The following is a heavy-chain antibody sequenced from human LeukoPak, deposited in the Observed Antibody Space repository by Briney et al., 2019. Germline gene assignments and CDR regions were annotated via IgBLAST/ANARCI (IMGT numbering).Heavy chain of an antibody. V-gene: IGHV1-18*04. D-gene: IGHD3-10*01. CDR2: ISPYNGNT. J-gene: IGHJ4*02. CDR1: GYTFRSYR. CDR3: ARDSPGGSGTYYNDSPDY. Sequence: ASVKVPCKASGYTFRSYRLRWVRQAPGQGLEWMGWISPYNGNTNYRQKLQGRVTMTTDTSTSTAYMDLRSLRSDDTAIYYCARDSPGGSGTYYNDSPDYWGQGTLVTVSS.